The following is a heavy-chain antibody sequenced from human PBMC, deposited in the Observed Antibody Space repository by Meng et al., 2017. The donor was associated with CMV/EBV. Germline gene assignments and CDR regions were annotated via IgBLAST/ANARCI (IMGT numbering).Heavy chain of an antibody. V-gene: IGHV1-46*01. D-gene: IGHD3-3*01. CDR1: GYTFTSYY. CDR2: INPSGGST. Sequence: ASAKVFCKASGYTFTSYYMHWLRQAPGQGLEWMGIINPSGGSTSYAQKFQGRVTMTRDTSTSTVYMELSSLRSEDTAVYYCARSNSITIFGVVIIKPNYYFDYWGQGTLVTVSS. J-gene: IGHJ4*02. CDR3: ARSNSITIFGVVIIKPNYYFDY.